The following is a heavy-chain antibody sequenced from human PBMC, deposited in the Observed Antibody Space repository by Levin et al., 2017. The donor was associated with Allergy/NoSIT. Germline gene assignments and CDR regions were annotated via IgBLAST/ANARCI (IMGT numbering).Heavy chain of an antibody. D-gene: IGHD3-22*01. CDR2: IYSGGST. V-gene: IGHV3-53*01. J-gene: IGHJ5*02. CDR1: GFTVSNNY. CDR3: ARSYYYDRSGDSP. Sequence: GGSLRLSCAASGFTVSNNYMSWARQAPGKGLEWVSVIYSGGSTYYADSVKGRFTISRDNSKNTLYLQMNSLRAEDTAVYYCARSYYYDRSGDSPWGQGTLVTVSS.